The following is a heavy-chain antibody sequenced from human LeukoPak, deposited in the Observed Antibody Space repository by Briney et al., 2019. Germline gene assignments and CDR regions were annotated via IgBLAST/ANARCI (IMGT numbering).Heavy chain of an antibody. Sequence: SVEVSCKASGGTFSSYAISWVRQAPGQGLEWMGGIIPIFGTANYAQKFQGRVTITADKSTSTAYMELSSLRSEDTAVYYCASNYDFWSGYPTYFDYWGQGTLVTVSS. CDR3: ASNYDFWSGYPTYFDY. J-gene: IGHJ4*02. CDR1: GGTFSSYA. V-gene: IGHV1-69*06. D-gene: IGHD3-3*01. CDR2: IIPIFGTA.